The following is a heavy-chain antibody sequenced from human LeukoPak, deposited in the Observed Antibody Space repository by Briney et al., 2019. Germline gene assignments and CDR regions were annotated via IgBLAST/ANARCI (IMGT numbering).Heavy chain of an antibody. CDR2: IKKQDGSEK. CDR3: ARSGVTVGVTVLIKDFDY. CDR1: GFTFSSYW. D-gene: IGHD1-26*01. V-gene: IGHV3-7*01. Sequence: GESLRLSCATSGFTFSSYWMSWVRQAPGRGLEWVANIKKQDGSEKYYADSVKGRFTISRDNSKNTLYLQMNSLRAEDTAVYYCARSGVTVGVTVLIKDFDYWGQGTLVTVSS. J-gene: IGHJ4*02.